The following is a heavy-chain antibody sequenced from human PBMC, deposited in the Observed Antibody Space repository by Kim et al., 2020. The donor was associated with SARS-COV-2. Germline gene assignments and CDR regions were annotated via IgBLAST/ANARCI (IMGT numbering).Heavy chain of an antibody. Sequence: SQTLSLTCAISGDSVSTTSAAWNWIRQSPSSGLEWLVRTHYSSRWYNDYAVSVKSRITINPDTSKNQFSLQLNSVTPEDTAVYFCARGWLRSGFKYWGQGTLVTVSS. J-gene: IGHJ4*02. D-gene: IGHD5-12*01. V-gene: IGHV6-1*01. CDR3: ARGWLRSGFKY. CDR1: GDSVSTTSAA. CDR2: THYSSRWYN.